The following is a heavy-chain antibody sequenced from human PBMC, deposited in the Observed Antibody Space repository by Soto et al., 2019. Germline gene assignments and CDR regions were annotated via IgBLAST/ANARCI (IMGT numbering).Heavy chain of an antibody. CDR3: ARSYQIAAAGADNWFDP. V-gene: IGHV4-31*03. CDR1: GGSISSGGYY. CDR2: IYYSGST. D-gene: IGHD6-13*01. J-gene: IGHJ5*02. Sequence: QVQLQESGPGLVKPSQTLSLTCTVSGGSISSGGYYWSWIRQHPGKGLEWIGYIYYSGSTYYNPSLKIRVTISVDTSKNRFSLKLSSVTAADTAVYYCARSYQIAAAGADNWFDPWGQGTLVTVSS.